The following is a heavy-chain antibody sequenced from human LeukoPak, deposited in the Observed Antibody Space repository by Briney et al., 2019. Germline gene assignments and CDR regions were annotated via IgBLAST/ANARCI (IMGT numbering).Heavy chain of an antibody. CDR3: VKELLVAGTTKPNFDL. CDR1: GFTFSTSA. CDR2: ISDNGGNK. D-gene: IGHD6-19*01. V-gene: IGHV3-23*01. Sequence: GGSLRLSCAASGFTFSTSAMSWVRQALGEGLEWVSAISDNGGNKYYRDSVKGRFTISRDNSKNTVYLQMNSLRAGDTAVYYCVKELLVAGTTKPNFDLWGRGTLVTVSS. J-gene: IGHJ2*01.